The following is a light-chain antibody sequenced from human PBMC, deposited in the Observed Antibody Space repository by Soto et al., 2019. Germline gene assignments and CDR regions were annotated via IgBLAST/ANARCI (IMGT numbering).Light chain of an antibody. Sequence: QSVLTQPPSVSAAPGQKVTISCSGSSSNIGNYYVCWYQHLPGTAPKFRIYENDKRPSGIPDRFSGSKSGTSATLDITGLQTGDEADYYCAAWDGNLRAVVFGGGTKLTVL. V-gene: IGLV1-51*02. CDR1: SSNIGNYY. CDR3: AAWDGNLRAVV. CDR2: END. J-gene: IGLJ2*01.